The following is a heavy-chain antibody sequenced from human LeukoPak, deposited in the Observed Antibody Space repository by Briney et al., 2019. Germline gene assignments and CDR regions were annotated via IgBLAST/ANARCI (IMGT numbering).Heavy chain of an antibody. CDR3: AKRWSNAIDI. V-gene: IGHV3-23*01. D-gene: IGHD3-3*01. Sequence: GGSLRLSCAASGFTFSSYAMSWVRQAPGKGLEWVSVISGSGGSTNHADSVKGRFTISRDNSKNTLYLQMNSLRDEDTAVYYCAKRWSNAIDIWGQGTMVTVSS. J-gene: IGHJ3*02. CDR2: ISGSGGST. CDR1: GFTFSSYA.